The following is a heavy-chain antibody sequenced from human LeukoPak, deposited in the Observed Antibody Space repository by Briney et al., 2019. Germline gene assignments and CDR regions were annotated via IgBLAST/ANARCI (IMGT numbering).Heavy chain of an antibody. J-gene: IGHJ2*01. D-gene: IGHD6-19*01. V-gene: IGHV4-34*01. Sequence: SETLSLTCTVSGGSISSYYWSWIRQPPGKGLEWIGEINQRRNTNYNPSLKSRVTISIDTSKNQFSLKLSSVTAADTAVYYCARHGWHAWYFDLWGRGTLVTVSS. CDR2: INQRRNT. CDR3: ARHGWHAWYFDL. CDR1: GGSISSYY.